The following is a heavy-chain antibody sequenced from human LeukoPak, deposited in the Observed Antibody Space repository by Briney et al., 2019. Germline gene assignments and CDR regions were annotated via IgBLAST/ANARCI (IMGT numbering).Heavy chain of an antibody. D-gene: IGHD3-9*01. CDR2: IYHSGST. Sequence: SETLSLTCAVSGGSISSSNWWSWVRQPPGKGLEWIGEIYHSGSTNYNPSLKSRVTISVDTSKNQFSLKLSSVTAADTAVYYCARGYDILTGYFYWGQGTLVTVSS. V-gene: IGHV4-4*02. J-gene: IGHJ4*02. CDR1: GGSISSSNW. CDR3: ARGYDILTGYFY.